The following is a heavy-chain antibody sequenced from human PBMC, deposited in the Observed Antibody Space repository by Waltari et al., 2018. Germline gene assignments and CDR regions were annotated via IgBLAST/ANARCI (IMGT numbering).Heavy chain of an antibody. Sequence: EVQLLESGGGLVQPGGSLRLTLAAAGLTFSPFALSWVRQAQGKGLEWVSVISGSGGSTYYADSVKGRFTISRDNSKNTLYLQMNSLRAEDTAVYYCAKETIYGDYGVEYFQHWGQGTLVTVSS. CDR1: GLTFSPFA. J-gene: IGHJ1*01. CDR2: ISGSGGST. CDR3: AKETIYGDYGVEYFQH. D-gene: IGHD4-17*01. V-gene: IGHV3-23*01.